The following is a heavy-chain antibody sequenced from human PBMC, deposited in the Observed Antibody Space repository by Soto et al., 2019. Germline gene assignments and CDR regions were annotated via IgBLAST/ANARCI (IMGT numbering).Heavy chain of an antibody. J-gene: IGHJ6*02. CDR2: ISYYGAKK. CDR3: AQGITSSYYGMDV. D-gene: IGHD1-1*01. V-gene: IGHV3-30-3*01. Sequence: GGSLRLSCAASGFIFSSDPMHCVRQAPAKGLEWVSLISYYGAKKDHADSVKSRFSVFRDKSKNTLYLQMNSLRHEDTAVYYCAQGITSSYYGMDVWGQGTTV. CDR1: GFIFSSDP.